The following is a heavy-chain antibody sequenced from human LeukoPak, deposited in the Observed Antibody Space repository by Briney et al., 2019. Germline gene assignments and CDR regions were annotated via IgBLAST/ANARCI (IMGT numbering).Heavy chain of an antibody. Sequence: EGSLRLSCAASGFTFSSYEMNWVRQAPGKGLEWVPYISSSGTTIYYADSVKGRFTISRDNAKNSLYLQMNSLRAEDTAVYYCARVGVVVAATGNLWFDPWGQGTLVTVSS. CDR2: ISSSGTTI. D-gene: IGHD2-15*01. CDR1: GFTFSSYE. V-gene: IGHV3-48*03. J-gene: IGHJ5*02. CDR3: ARVGVVVAATGNLWFDP.